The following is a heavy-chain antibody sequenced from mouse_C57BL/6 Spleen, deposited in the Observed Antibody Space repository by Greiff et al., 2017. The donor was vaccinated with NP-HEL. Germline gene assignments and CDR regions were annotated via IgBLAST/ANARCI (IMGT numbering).Heavy chain of an antibody. CDR3: ARGELDYYGSRGWYFDV. D-gene: IGHD1-1*01. V-gene: IGHV1-53*01. Sequence: QVQLQQPGTELVKPGASVKLSCKASGYTFTSYWMHWVKQRPGQGLEWIGNINPSNGGTNYNEKFKSKATLTVDKSSSTAYMQLSSLTSEDSAVYCCARGELDYYGSRGWYFDVWGTGTTVTVSS. CDR1: GYTFTSYW. CDR2: INPSNGGT. J-gene: IGHJ1*03.